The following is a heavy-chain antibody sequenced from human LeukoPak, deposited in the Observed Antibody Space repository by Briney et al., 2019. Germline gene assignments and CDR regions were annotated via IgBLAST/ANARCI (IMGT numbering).Heavy chain of an antibody. CDR3: ARGVASAGFYYFDY. D-gene: IGHD6-13*01. Sequence: AGGPLRLSCAASGFTFSSYAMHWVRQAPGKGLEYVSVISSNGGSTYYADSVKGRFTISRDNSKNTLYLQMGSLRAEDMAVYYCARGVASAGFYYFDYWGQGTLVTVSS. CDR2: ISSNGGST. CDR1: GFTFSSYA. V-gene: IGHV3-64*02. J-gene: IGHJ4*02.